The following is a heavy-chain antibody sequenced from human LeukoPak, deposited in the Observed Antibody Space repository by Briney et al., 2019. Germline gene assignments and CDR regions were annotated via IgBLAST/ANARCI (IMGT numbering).Heavy chain of an antibody. CDR2: IYWNDDK. Sequence: SGPTLVNPTQTLTLTCTSSGFSLSTSGVGVGWIRQPPGKALEWLALIYWNDDKRYSPSLKSRLTITKDTSKNQVVLTMTNMDPVDTATYYCVSGGGRITMVRGVIGGMDVWGQGTTVTVSS. D-gene: IGHD3-10*01. V-gene: IGHV2-5*01. CDR1: GFSLSTSGVG. J-gene: IGHJ6*02. CDR3: VSGGGRITMVRGVIGGMDV.